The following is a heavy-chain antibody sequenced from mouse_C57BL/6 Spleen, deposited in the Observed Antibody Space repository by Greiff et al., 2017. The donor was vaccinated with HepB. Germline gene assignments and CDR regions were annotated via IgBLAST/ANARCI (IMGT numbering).Heavy chain of an antibody. J-gene: IGHJ3*01. D-gene: IGHD1-1*01. CDR3: TTGDGSSYQFAY. V-gene: IGHV14-4*01. Sequence: VQLQQSGAELVRPGASVKLSCTASGFNIKDYYMHWVKQRPEQGLEWIGWIDPENGDTEYASKFQGKATITADTSSNTAYLQLSSLTSEDTAVYYCTTGDGSSYQFAYWGQGTLVTVSA. CDR2: IDPENGDT. CDR1: GFNIKDYY.